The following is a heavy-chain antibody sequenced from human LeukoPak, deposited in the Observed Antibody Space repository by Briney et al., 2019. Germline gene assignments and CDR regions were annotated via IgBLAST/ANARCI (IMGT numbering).Heavy chain of an antibody. V-gene: IGHV1-18*01. CDR2: ISAYNGNT. CDR3: ASGYYDSSGYSPFDY. Sequence: ASVKVSCKASGYTFTSYGISWVRQAPGQGLEWMGWISAYNGNTNYAQKLQGRVTMTTDTSTSTAYMELRSLRSDDTAVYYCASGYYDSSGYSPFDYWGQGTLVTVSS. D-gene: IGHD3-22*01. J-gene: IGHJ4*02. CDR1: GYTFTSYG.